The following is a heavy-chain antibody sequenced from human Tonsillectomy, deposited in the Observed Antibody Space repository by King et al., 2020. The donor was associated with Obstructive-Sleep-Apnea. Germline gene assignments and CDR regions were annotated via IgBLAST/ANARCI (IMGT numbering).Heavy chain of an antibody. J-gene: IGHJ4*02. Sequence: QVQLQESGPGLVKPSQTLSLTCAVSGGSISSGAYSWSWIRQPPGKGLEWIGYIYYSGSTYYNPSLKSRVTISVDTSKNQFSLQLSSVTAADTAVYYCARGGDYGDYRTAVGADYWGQGTLVTVSS. D-gene: IGHD4-17*01. CDR3: ARGGDYGDYRTAVGADY. V-gene: IGHV4-30-4*07. CDR2: IYYSGST. CDR1: GGSISSGAYS.